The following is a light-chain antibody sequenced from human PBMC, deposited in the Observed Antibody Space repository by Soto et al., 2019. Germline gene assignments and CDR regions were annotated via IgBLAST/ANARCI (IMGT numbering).Light chain of an antibody. CDR3: QQTPSVPLT. CDR1: ETSSRS. Sequence: DIQMTQSPTSLCASVGDRVTIACRASETSSRSLNWFQQKPGTAPQLLIDAASILQNEVPSMFSGSGAVTDFTLSITSLQFADFATYYCQQTPSVPLTFGQGTRLEIK. CDR2: AAS. V-gene: IGKV1-39*01. J-gene: IGKJ5*01.